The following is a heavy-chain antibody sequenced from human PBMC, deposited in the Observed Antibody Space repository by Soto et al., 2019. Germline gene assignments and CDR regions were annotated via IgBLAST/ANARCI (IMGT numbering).Heavy chain of an antibody. V-gene: IGHV3-21*01. CDR3: ARDPLSNYVRPYYMDV. Sequence: GGSLSLSCAASGFPFSSYSMNWVRQAPGKGLECFSSISSSSSYIYYADTVKGRFTISRDNAKNSLYLQMNSLRAEDTAVYYCARDPLSNYVRPYYMDVWSKGTTVTVSS. D-gene: IGHD1-7*01. CDR1: GFPFSSYS. J-gene: IGHJ6*03. CDR2: ISSSSSYI.